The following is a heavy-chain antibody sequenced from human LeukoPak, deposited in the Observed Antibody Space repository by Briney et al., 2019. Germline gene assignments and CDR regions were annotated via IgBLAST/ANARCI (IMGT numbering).Heavy chain of an antibody. Sequence: GGSLRLSCATSGFTFSNYWMGWVRQAPGKGLQWVANIKTDGSEKYYVDSVKGRFTISRDNAKNSLYLQMNSLRAEDTAVYYCATYSSLNRREFQYWGQGTLLTVSS. CDR3: ATYSSLNRREFQY. V-gene: IGHV3-7*01. CDR1: GFTFSNYW. D-gene: IGHD3-22*01. J-gene: IGHJ1*01. CDR2: IKTDGSEK.